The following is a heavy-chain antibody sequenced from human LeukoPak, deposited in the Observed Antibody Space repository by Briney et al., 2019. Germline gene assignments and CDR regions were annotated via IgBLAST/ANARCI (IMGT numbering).Heavy chain of an antibody. CDR3: ARGIGDFRRPYFDY. CDR1: GGSISSYY. V-gene: IGHV4-59*01. CDR2: IYYSGSI. Sequence: SETLSLTCTVSGGSISSYYWSWIRQPPGKGLEWIGYIYYSGSINYNPSLKSRVTISVDTSKNQFSLKLSSVTAADTAVYYCARGIGDFRRPYFDYWGQGTLVTVSS. J-gene: IGHJ4*02. D-gene: IGHD4-17*01.